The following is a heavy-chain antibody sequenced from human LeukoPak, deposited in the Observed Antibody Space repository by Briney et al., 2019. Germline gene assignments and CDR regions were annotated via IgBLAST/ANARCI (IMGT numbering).Heavy chain of an antibody. J-gene: IGHJ6*02. V-gene: IGHV3-7*03. CDR3: ARDLYYDILTGRGIRYYYGMDV. Sequence: GGSLRLSCAASGFTFSSYCMSWVRQALWKGLEWVANIKQDGSEKYYVDSVKGRFTISRDNAKNSLYLQMNSLRAEDTAVYYCARDLYYDILTGRGIRYYYGMDVWGQGTTVTVSS. D-gene: IGHD3-9*01. CDR1: GFTFSSYC. CDR2: IKQDGSEK.